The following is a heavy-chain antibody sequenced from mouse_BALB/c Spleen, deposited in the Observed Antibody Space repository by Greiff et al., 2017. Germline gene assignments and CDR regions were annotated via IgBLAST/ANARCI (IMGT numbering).Heavy chain of an antibody. CDR2: ISYSGST. V-gene: IGHV3-2*02. CDR1: GYSITSDYA. CDR3: ASYGSSYYAMDY. J-gene: IGHJ4*01. D-gene: IGHD1-1*01. Sequence: EVKLLESGPGLVKPSQSLSLTCTVTGYSITSDYAWNWIRQFPGNKLEWMGYISYSGSTSYNPSLKSRISITRDTSKNQFFLQLNSVTTEDTATYYCASYGSSYYAMDYWGQGTSVTVSS.